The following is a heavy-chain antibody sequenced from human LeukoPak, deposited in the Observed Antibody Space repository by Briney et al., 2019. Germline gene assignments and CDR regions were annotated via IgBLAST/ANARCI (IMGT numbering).Heavy chain of an antibody. D-gene: IGHD2-15*01. CDR2: IHYSGST. V-gene: IGHV4-31*03. Sequence: SETLSPTCTVAGGSISSGDYYWSWIRQPPGKGLEWIGYIHYSGSTYYNPSRKSRVTIAVDTSKKQFSLKLSSVTAADTAVYYCARVGVAAKSSRYFDYWGQGTLVTVSS. CDR1: GGSISSGDYY. J-gene: IGHJ4*02. CDR3: ARVGVAAKSSRYFDY.